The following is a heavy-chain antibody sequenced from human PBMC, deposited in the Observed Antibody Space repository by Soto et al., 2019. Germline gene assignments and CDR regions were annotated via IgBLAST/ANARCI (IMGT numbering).Heavy chain of an antibody. CDR1: GFTFRNYA. CDR3: ARDGRITMIVAVKPLYYYYYGMDG. CDR2: ISSSGDST. J-gene: IGHJ6*02. D-gene: IGHD3-22*01. V-gene: IGHV3-23*01. Sequence: AGGSLRLSCADSGFTFRNYAMTWVRQAPGKGLEWVSGISSSGDSTYYPSSVRGRFTISRDNAKNTLYLQMNSLRAEDTAVYYCARDGRITMIVAVKPLYYYYYGMDGWGQGTTVTVSS.